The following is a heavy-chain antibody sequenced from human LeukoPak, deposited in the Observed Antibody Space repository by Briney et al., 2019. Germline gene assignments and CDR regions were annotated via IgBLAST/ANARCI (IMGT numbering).Heavy chain of an antibody. CDR3: ARDLTAPGYCSGGSCLPIFWFDP. J-gene: IGHJ5*02. D-gene: IGHD2-15*01. Sequence: GESLKISCKGSGYSFTSYWIGWVRQMPGKGLEWMGIIYPGDSDTRYSPSFQGQVTISADKSISTAYLQWSSLKASDTAMYYCARDLTAPGYCSGGSCLPIFWFDPWGQGTLVTVSS. V-gene: IGHV5-51*01. CDR2: IYPGDSDT. CDR1: GYSFTSYW.